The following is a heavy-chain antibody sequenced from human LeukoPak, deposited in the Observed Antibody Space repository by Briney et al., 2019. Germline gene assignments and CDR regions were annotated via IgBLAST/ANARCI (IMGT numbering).Heavy chain of an antibody. J-gene: IGHJ4*02. V-gene: IGHV1-2*02. CDR1: GYTFTGYY. CDR3: AREWPLYYYDSSGYYAQMLY. Sequence: GASVKVSCKASGYTFTGYYMHWVRQAPGQGLEWMGWINPNSGGTNYAQKFQGRVTMTRDTSISTAYMELSRLRSDDTAVYYCAREWPLYYYDSSGYYAQMLYWGQGTLVTVSS. CDR2: INPNSGGT. D-gene: IGHD3-22*01.